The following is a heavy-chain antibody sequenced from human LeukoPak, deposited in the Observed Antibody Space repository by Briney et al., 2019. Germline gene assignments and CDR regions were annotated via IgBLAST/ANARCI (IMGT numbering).Heavy chain of an antibody. CDR1: GGSISSSNW. J-gene: IGHJ5*02. CDR3: ARGDDGLRANWFDP. D-gene: IGHD4-17*01. Sequence: SETLSLTCAVSGGSISSSNWWSWVRQPPGKGLEWIGEIYHSGSTNYNPSLKSRVTISVDKSKNQFSLKLSSVTAADTAVYYCARGDDGLRANWFDPWGQGTLVTVSS. CDR2: IYHSGST. V-gene: IGHV4-4*02.